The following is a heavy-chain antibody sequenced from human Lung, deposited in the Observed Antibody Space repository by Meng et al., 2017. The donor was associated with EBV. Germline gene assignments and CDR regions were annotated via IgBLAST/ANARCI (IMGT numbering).Heavy chain of an antibody. CDR2: INHSGST. Sequence: QLLLHQWGAGLLQPSGTLSLTWAVYGGSFSGYYWSWIRQPPGKGLEWIGEINHSGSTNYNPSLKSRVTISVDTSKNQFSLKLSSVTAADTAVYYCARVVAGRYNWFDPWGQGTLVTVSS. D-gene: IGHD6-6*01. CDR1: GGSFSGYY. V-gene: IGHV4-34*01. J-gene: IGHJ5*02. CDR3: ARVVAGRYNWFDP.